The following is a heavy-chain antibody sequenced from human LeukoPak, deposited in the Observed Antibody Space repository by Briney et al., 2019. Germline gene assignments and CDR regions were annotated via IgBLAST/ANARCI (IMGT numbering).Heavy chain of an antibody. CDR1: GGSITSGRYY. CDR2: SYYTGST. V-gene: IGHV4-31*03. D-gene: IGHD3-9*01. J-gene: IGHJ4*02. CDR3: ARATYDLLTGYYLDS. Sequence: PSETLSLTCSVSGGSITSGRYYWTWIRQYPEKGLEWIGYSYYTGSTHYKPSLKSRAAISLDKSKNQFSLNLTSAIAAGTAVYYCARATYDLLTGYYLDSWGQGTLVTVSS.